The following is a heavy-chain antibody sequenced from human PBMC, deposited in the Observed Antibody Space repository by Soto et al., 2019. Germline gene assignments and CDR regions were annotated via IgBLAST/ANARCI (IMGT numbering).Heavy chain of an antibody. CDR3: AKDRDASYFDY. V-gene: IGHV3-30*18. CDR2: ISYGGSNK. D-gene: IGHD2-21*02. J-gene: IGHJ4*02. Sequence: PGGSLRLSCAASGFTFSSYGMHWVRQAPGKGLEWVAVISYGGSNKYYADSVKGRFTISRDNSKNTLYLQMNSLRAEDTAVYYCAKDRDASYFDYWGQGTLVTVSS. CDR1: GFTFSSYG.